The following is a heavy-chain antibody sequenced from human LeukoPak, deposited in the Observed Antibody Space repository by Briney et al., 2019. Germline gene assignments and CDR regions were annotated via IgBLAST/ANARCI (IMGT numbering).Heavy chain of an antibody. V-gene: IGHV4-59*01. Sequence: SETLSLTCTVSDGSIGIYYWNWIRQPPGKGLEWIGYIYNSGSSTIYNPSLQSRVTISVDMSKNQFSLRLSSVTAADTAVYFCVRDRELTYWGQGILVTVSS. CDR1: DGSIGIYY. D-gene: IGHD3-10*01. CDR3: VRDRELTY. J-gene: IGHJ4*02. CDR2: IYNSGSST.